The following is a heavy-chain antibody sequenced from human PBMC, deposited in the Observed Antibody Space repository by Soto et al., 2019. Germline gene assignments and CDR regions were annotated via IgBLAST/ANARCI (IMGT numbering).Heavy chain of an antibody. CDR2: INHSGST. Sequence: SETLSLTCAVYGGSFSGYYWSWIRQPPGKGLEWIGEINHSGSTNYNPSLKSRVTISVDTSKNQFSLKLSSVTAADTAVYYCARGVVAARAYYYYMDVWGKGTTVTVSS. J-gene: IGHJ6*03. CDR3: ARGVVAARAYYYYMDV. V-gene: IGHV4-34*01. CDR1: GGSFSGYY. D-gene: IGHD6-6*01.